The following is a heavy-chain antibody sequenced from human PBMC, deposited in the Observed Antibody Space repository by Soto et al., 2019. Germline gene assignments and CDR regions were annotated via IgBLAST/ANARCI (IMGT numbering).Heavy chain of an antibody. D-gene: IGHD6-6*01. V-gene: IGHV5-51*01. J-gene: IGHJ6*02. CDR3: ARQEQVGNYYYGLDV. CDR2: IYPGDSDT. CDR1: GYSFTSYW. Sequence: GESLKISCKGSGYSFTSYWIGWVRQMPGKGLEWMGIIYPGDSDTRYSPSFQGQVIISADKSIRTAYLQWNSLKASDTAMYYCARQEQVGNYYYGLDVWGQGTTVT.